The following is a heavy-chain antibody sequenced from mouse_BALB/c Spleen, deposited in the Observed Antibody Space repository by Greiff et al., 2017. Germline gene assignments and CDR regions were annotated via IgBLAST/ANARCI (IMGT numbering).Heavy chain of an antibody. Sequence: EVQLQQSGAELVKPGASVKLSCTASGFNIKDTYMHWVKQRPEQGLEWIGRIDPANGNTKYDPKFQGKATITADTSSNTAYLQLSSLTSEDTAVYYCARGIYYDYDGIADWGQGTLVTVSA. J-gene: IGHJ3*01. D-gene: IGHD2-4*01. V-gene: IGHV14-3*02. CDR3: ARGIYYDYDGIAD. CDR2: IDPANGNT. CDR1: GFNIKDTY.